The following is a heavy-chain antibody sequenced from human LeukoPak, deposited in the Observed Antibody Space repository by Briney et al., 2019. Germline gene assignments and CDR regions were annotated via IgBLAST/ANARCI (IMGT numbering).Heavy chain of an antibody. V-gene: IGHV1-18*01. J-gene: IGHJ4*02. CDR3: ARESNTVTTRYFDY. CDR2: ISAYNGNT. CDR1: GYTFTSYG. D-gene: IGHD4-17*01. Sequence: ASVKVSXKASGYTFTSYGISWLRQAPGQGLEWIGWISAYNGNTNYAQKLQGRVTMTTDTSTSTAYMELRSLRSDDTAVYYCARESNTVTTRYFDYWGQGTLVTVSS.